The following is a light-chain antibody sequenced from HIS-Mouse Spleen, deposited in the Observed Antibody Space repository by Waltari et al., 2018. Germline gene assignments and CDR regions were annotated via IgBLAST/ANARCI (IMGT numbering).Light chain of an antibody. J-gene: IGKJ2*02. CDR3: QQANSFPPWT. V-gene: IGKV1-12*01. CDR2: AAS. Sequence: DSQMSQSPSSVSASVGDRITIPCRASQGISRWLAWYQHKPGKAPKLLIYAASSLQSGVPSRFSGSGSGTDFTLTISSLQPEDFVTYYCQQANSFPPWTFGQGTKLEIK. CDR1: QGISRW.